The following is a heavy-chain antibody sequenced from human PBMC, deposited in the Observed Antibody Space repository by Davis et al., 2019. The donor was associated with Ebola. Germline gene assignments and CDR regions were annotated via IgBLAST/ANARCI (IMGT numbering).Heavy chain of an antibody. D-gene: IGHD6-19*01. V-gene: IGHV1-8*01. Sequence: ASVKVSCKASGYTFTTYDINWVRQATGQGLEWMGWMNPNSGNTGYAQKFQGRVTMTRNTSISTAYMELSGLRSEDTAVYYCVREGSGWYVDNWFDPWGQGTLVTVSS. CDR3: VREGSGWYVDNWFDP. J-gene: IGHJ5*02. CDR2: MNPNSGNT. CDR1: GYTFTTYD.